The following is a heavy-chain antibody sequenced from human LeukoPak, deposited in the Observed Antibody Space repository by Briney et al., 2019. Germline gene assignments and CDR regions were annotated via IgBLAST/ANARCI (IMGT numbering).Heavy chain of an antibody. CDR2: ISTYNGNT. Sequence: ASVKVSCKASRYTFTGYGISCVRQAPGQGLEWMGWISTYNGNTNYAQKLQGRVTMTTDTSPTTAYTHLRSLTSDATAVYSCSGTPPRPAVTTCGYWGQGTLVTVSS. D-gene: IGHD4-17*01. CDR1: RYTFTGYG. J-gene: IGHJ4*02. V-gene: IGHV1-18*01. CDR3: SGTPPRPAVTTCGY.